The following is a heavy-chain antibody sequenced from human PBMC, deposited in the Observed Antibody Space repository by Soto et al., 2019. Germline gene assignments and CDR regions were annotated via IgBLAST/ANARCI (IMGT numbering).Heavy chain of an antibody. CDR2: ISENGVNK. CDR3: ARRLTETVSALRY. Sequence: QVQLVESGGGVVQTGASLRLSCSASGFTFTSFAIHWVRQAPGKGLEWVAVISENGVNKYSAESVRGRFVISRDNSKNTVELEMNSLRPEDTAVYFCARRLTETVSALRYWGQGTLVSGSS. CDR1: GFTFTSFA. D-gene: IGHD2-8*01. V-gene: IGHV3-30*09. J-gene: IGHJ4*02.